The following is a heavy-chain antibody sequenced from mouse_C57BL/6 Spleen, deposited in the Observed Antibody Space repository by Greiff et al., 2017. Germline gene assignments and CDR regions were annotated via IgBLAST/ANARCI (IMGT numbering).Heavy chain of an antibody. V-gene: IGHV3-6*01. CDR3: ARDAYYSNPYAMDY. CDR1: GYSITSGYY. D-gene: IGHD2-5*01. Sequence: VQLVESGPGLVKPSQSLSLTCSVTGYSITSGYYWNWIRQFPGNKLEWMGYISYDGSNNYNPSLKNRMSITRDTSKNQFFLKLKAVTTEATATYYCARDAYYSNPYAMDYWGQGTSVTVSS. CDR2: ISYDGSN. J-gene: IGHJ4*01.